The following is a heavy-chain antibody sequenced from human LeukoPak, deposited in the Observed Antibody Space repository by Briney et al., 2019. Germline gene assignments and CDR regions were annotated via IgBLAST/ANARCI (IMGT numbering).Heavy chain of an antibody. CDR2: ISYDGSNK. Sequence: GRSLRLSCAASGFTFSSYGMHWVRQAPGKGLEWVAVISYDGSNKYYADSVKGRFTISRDNSKNTLYLQMNSLRVEDTAVYYCGREWAVDFWGQGTLVTVSS. V-gene: IGHV3-30*03. J-gene: IGHJ4*02. CDR3: GREWAVDF. CDR1: GFTFSSYG.